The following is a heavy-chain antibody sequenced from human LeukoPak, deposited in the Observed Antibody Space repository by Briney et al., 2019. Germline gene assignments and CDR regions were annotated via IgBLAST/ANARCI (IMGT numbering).Heavy chain of an antibody. D-gene: IGHD6-6*01. CDR3: ARETLAGRPSLSEYYFDY. J-gene: IGHJ4*02. CDR1: GGSISSGGYS. Sequence: PSQTLSLTCAVSGGSISSGGYSWSWIRQPPGRGLVWIGYIYHSGSTYYNPSLKSRVTISVDTSKNQFSLKLSSVTAADTAVYYCARETLAGRPSLSEYYFDYWGQGTLVTVSS. V-gene: IGHV4-30-2*01. CDR2: IYHSGST.